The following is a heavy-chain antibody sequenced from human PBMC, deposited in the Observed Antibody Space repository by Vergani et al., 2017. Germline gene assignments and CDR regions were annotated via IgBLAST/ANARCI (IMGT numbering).Heavy chain of an antibody. CDR3: ATLAGYSSGWSGGHIDFDI. V-gene: IGHV3-30*03. CDR2: ISYDGSNK. Sequence: QVQLVESGGGVVQPGRSLRLSCAASGFTFSSYGMHWVRQAPGKGLEWVAVISYDGSNKYYADSVKGRFTISRDNSKNTLYLQMNSLRAEDTAVYYCATLAGYSSGWSGGHIDFDIWGQGTMVTVSS. D-gene: IGHD6-19*01. J-gene: IGHJ3*02. CDR1: GFTFSSYG.